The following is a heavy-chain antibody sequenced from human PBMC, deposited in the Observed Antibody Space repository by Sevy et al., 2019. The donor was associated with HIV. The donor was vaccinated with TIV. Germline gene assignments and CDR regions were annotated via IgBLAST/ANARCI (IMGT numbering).Heavy chain of an antibody. Sequence: WGSLRLSCAASGFTFSTHAMHWVRQAPGKGLEWVAIISYDGNIEYYPDSVKGRFTISRDDSKNTLYLQMNSLRSEDMALYYCARDLGYESTGYLPLFDNWGQGTLVTVSS. CDR2: ISYDGNIE. V-gene: IGHV3-30-3*01. CDR3: ARDLGYESTGYLPLFDN. CDR1: GFTFSTHA. J-gene: IGHJ4*02. D-gene: IGHD3-22*01.